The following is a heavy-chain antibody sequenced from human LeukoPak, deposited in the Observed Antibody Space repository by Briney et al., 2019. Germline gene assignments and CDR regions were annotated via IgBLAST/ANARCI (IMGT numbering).Heavy chain of an antibody. CDR1: GFPFSLYA. CDR2: ISFDGGNQ. CDR3: PYQGSSWYYYFDY. Sequence: PGKSLRLSCAASGFPFSLYAMHLVRQAPGKGLQWVALISFDGGNQYYADSVKGRFTVSRDNSKSTLYLQMNSLRAEDTAVYYCPYQGSSWYYYFDYWGQGTLVTVSS. V-gene: IGHV3-30*04. J-gene: IGHJ4*02. D-gene: IGHD6-13*01.